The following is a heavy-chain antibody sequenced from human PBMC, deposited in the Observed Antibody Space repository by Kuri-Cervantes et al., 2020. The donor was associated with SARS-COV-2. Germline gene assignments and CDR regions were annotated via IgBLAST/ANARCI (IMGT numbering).Heavy chain of an antibody. J-gene: IGHJ4*02. CDR3: ARGSIFSDTGGWYFDY. V-gene: IGHV1-24*01. CDR1: GYTLTELS. D-gene: IGHD3-10*01. Sequence: SVKVSCKVSGYTLTELSMHWVRQAPGKGLEWMGGLDPEDGETIYAQKFQGRVTMTEDTSTDTAYMELSSLRSEDTAVYYCARGSIFSDTGGWYFDYWGQGTLVTVSS. CDR2: LDPEDGET.